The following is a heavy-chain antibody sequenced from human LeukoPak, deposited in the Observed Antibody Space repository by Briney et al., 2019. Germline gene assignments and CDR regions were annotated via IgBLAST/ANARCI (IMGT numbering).Heavy chain of an antibody. Sequence: GGSLRLSCAASGFSFHSYAMTWVSQAQGKGREWVSSLSGSGQSPNYGDSVLGRVTISRDNAQKRVFLQMNTLRVDATAIYYCAKVIDYGALDGSDISGPGTLVTAS. D-gene: IGHD4-17*01. CDR1: GFSFHSYA. CDR2: LSGSGQSP. J-gene: IGHJ3*02. V-gene: IGHV3-23*01. CDR3: AKVIDYGALDGSDI.